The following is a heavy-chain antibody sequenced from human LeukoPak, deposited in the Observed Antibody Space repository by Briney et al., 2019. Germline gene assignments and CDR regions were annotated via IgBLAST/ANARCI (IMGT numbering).Heavy chain of an antibody. V-gene: IGHV4-34*01. CDR1: GGSFSGYY. CDR3: AREDSSSWAFDY. J-gene: IGHJ4*02. CDR2: INHSGST. D-gene: IGHD6-13*01. Sequence: SETLSLTCAVYGGSFSGYYWSWIRQPPGKGLEWIGEINHSGSTNYNPSLKSRVTISVDTSRNQFSLKLSSVTAADTAVYYCAREDSSSWAFDYWGQGTLVTVSS.